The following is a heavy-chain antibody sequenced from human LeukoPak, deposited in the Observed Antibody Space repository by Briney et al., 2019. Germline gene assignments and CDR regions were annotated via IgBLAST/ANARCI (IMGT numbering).Heavy chain of an antibody. CDR2: ISDSGGST. CDR1: GFTFSSYG. CDR3: ARAPLRYFDWLSYYFDY. Sequence: PGGSLRLSCAASGFTFSSYGMSWVRLAPGKGLEWVSGISDSGGSTYYADSVKGRFTISRDNSKNTLYLQMNSLRAEDTAVYYCARAPLRYFDWLSYYFDYWGQGTLVTVSS. V-gene: IGHV3-23*01. D-gene: IGHD3-9*01. J-gene: IGHJ4*02.